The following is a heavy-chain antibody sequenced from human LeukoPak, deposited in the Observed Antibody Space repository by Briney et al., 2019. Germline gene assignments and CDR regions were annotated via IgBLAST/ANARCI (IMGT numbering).Heavy chain of an antibody. D-gene: IGHD1-26*01. J-gene: IGHJ4*02. V-gene: IGHV3-23*01. CDR2: ISASGGNT. CDR1: GFTFSSYG. Sequence: GGTLRLSCAASGFTFSSYGMSWVRQAPGKGLEWVSAISASGGNTYYADSVKGRFTISRDNSKNTLFLQMNGLRADDTAVYYCAKIRSGSYYYFDYWGQGTLVTVSS. CDR3: AKIRSGSYYYFDY.